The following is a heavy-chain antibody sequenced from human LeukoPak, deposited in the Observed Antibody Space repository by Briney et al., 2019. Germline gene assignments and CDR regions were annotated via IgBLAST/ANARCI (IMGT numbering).Heavy chain of an antibody. CDR1: GFTFDDYG. CDR2: INWNGGST. V-gene: IGHV3-20*04. D-gene: IGHD6-6*01. Sequence: PGGSLRLSCAASGFTFDDYGMSWVRQAPGKGLEWVSGINWNGGSTGYADSVKGRFTISRDNAKNSLNLQMNSLRAEDTALYYCARDAPSIAARLISGYYYYMDVWGKGTTVTVSS. J-gene: IGHJ6*03. CDR3: ARDAPSIAARLISGYYYYMDV.